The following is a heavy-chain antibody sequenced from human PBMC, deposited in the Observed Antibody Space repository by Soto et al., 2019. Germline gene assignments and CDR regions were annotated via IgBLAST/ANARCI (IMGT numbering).Heavy chain of an antibody. J-gene: IGHJ4*02. CDR3: ARLSGAYGRRHYFDY. D-gene: IGHD3-10*01. CDR2: ISSSGSTI. Sequence: GGSLRLSCAASGFTFSSYEMNWVRQVPGKGLELVSYISSSGSTIHYADSVKGRFTIYRDNAKSSLYLQMNSLRPEDTAVYYGARLSGAYGRRHYFDYWGQGTLVTVSS. V-gene: IGHV3-48*03. CDR1: GFTFSSYE.